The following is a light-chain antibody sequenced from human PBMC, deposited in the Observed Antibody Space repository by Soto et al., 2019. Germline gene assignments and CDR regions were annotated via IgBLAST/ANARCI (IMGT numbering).Light chain of an antibody. CDR1: TGTVTSGHY. CDR2: DTR. Sequence: QTVVTQESSLTVSPGGTVTLTCDSSTGTVTSGHYPYWFQQKPGQAPRTLIYDTRNKYSWTPARFSGSLLGGKAALTLSGAQPEDEADYYCLLFYGGAGRVFGGGTKLTVL. V-gene: IGLV7-46*01. CDR3: LLFYGGAGRV. J-gene: IGLJ2*01.